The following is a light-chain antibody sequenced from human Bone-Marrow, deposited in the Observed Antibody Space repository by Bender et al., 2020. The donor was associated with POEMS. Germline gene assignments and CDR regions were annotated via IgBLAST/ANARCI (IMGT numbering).Light chain of an antibody. CDR3: SSYAGSTPYV. CDR2: EVS. J-gene: IGLJ1*01. Sequence: QSALTQPPSASGSRGQSVTISCTGTSSDVGGFNYVSWYQQHPGKVPKLMVYEVSKRPSGVPDRFSGSKSGNTASLTVSGLQADDEADYYCSSYAGSTPYVFGTGTRVTVL. CDR1: SSDVGGFNY. V-gene: IGLV2-8*01.